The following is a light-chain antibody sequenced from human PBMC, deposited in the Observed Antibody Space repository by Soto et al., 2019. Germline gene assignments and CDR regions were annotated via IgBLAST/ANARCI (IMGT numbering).Light chain of an antibody. V-gene: IGLV2-14*03. CDR3: SSYTRSNTGV. Sequence: QSALTQPASVSGSPGQSITISCTGTSSDVGGYKYVSWYQQHPGKAPKLMIYDVSKRPSGVSDRFSGSKSGNTASLTISGLQADDEADYYCSSYTRSNTGVFGGGTQLTVL. J-gene: IGLJ3*02. CDR2: DVS. CDR1: SSDVGGYKY.